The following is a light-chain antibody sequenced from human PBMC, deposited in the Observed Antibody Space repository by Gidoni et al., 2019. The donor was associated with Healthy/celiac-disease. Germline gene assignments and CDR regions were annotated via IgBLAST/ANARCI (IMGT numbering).Light chain of an antibody. J-gene: IGLJ2*01. CDR3: QSYDSSLSSVV. CDR1: SSNIVADYD. Sequence: QSVLTQTPSVSGAPGQRVTITCTGSSSNIVADYDVHCYQQLPASAPKLLIYGNSNRPSGVPDRCSGSKSGTTASLAITGLQAEDEADYYCQSYDSSLSSVVFGGGTKLTVL. V-gene: IGLV1-40*01. CDR2: GNS.